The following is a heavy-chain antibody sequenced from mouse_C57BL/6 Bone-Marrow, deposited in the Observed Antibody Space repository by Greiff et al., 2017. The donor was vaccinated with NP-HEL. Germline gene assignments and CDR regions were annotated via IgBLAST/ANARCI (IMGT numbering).Heavy chain of an antibody. CDR3: ARRAYYSNYDLAY. CDR2: IDPSDSYT. J-gene: IGHJ3*01. V-gene: IGHV1-59*01. Sequence: QVQLQQPGAELVRPGTSVKLSCKASGYTFTSYWMHWVKQRPGQGLEWIGVIDPSDSYTNYNQKFKGKATLTVDTSSSTAYMQLSSLTSEDSAVYYCARRAYYSNYDLAYWGQGTLVTVSA. CDR1: GYTFTSYW. D-gene: IGHD2-5*01.